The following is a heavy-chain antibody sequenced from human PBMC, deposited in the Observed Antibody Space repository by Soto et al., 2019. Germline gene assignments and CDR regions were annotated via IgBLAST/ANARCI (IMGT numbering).Heavy chain of an antibody. V-gene: IGHV1-3*01. D-gene: IGHD6-13*01. CDR2: INAGNGNT. CDR1: GYTFTSYA. Sequence: VKVSCKASGYTFTSYAMHWVRQAPGQRLEWMGWINAGNGNTKYSQKFQGRVTITRDTSASTAYMELSSLRSEDTAVYYCARQTIAAAGNLCPDYWGQGTLVTVSS. CDR3: ARQTIAAAGNLCPDY. J-gene: IGHJ4*02.